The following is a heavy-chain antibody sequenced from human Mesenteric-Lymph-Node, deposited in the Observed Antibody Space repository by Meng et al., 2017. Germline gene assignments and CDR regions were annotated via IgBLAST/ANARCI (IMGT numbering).Heavy chain of an antibody. CDR3: AKDISGSSGWQIFDY. D-gene: IGHD6-19*01. CDR2: IHSGGTT. CDR1: GLTVGSNY. Sequence: GESLKISCAASGLTVGSNYMSWVRQAPGKGLEWLSIIHSGGTTYYADSVKGRFTISRDNSKNTLYLQMNSLRAEDTAVYYCAKDISGSSGWQIFDYWGQGTLVTVSS. V-gene: IGHV3-53*01. J-gene: IGHJ4*02.